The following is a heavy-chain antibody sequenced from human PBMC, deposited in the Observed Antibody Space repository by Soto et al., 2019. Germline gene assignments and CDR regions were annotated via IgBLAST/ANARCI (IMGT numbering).Heavy chain of an antibody. CDR3: ARGSTYCGGDCYQAAIDY. D-gene: IGHD2-21*01. V-gene: IGHV1-8*01. Sequence: QVQLVQSGAEVKKPGASVKVSCKASGYTFTSYDINWVRQATGQGLEWMGWMNPNSGNTGYAQKFQGRVTMTRNTSISTDYMELSSLRSEDTAVYYCARGSTYCGGDCYQAAIDYWGQGTLVTVSS. J-gene: IGHJ4*02. CDR1: GYTFTSYD. CDR2: MNPNSGNT.